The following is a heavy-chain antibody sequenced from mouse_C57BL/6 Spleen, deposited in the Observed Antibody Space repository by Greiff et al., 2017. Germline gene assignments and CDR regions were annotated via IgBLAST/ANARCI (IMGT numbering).Heavy chain of an antibody. V-gene: IGHV1-53*01. CDR3: ARGDYSNSWFAY. CDR1: GYTFTSYW. Sequence: QVQLQQPGTELVKPGASVKLSCKASGYTFTSYWMHWVKQRPGQGLEWIGNINPSNGGTNYNEKFKSKDTLTVDKSSSTAYMQLSSLTSEDSAVYYCARGDYSNSWFAYGGQGTLVTVSA. D-gene: IGHD2-5*01. CDR2: INPSNGGT. J-gene: IGHJ3*01.